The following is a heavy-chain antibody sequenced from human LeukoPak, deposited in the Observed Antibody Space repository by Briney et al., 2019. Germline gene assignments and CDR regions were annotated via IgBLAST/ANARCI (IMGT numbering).Heavy chain of an antibody. V-gene: IGHV3-30*02. CDR2: LRYDARNE. CDR3: AKDSNSGYVSVGPDY. Sequence: PGGSLTLPCQTSGLVFSNYGMHWVRQAPDKGLEWVAYLRYDARNEYYADSVNGRFIISRDNSRNTLYLQMNSLRAEDTGVYSCAKDSNSGYVSVGPDYWGLGTLVTVSS. J-gene: IGHJ4*02. CDR1: GLVFSNYG. D-gene: IGHD5-12*01.